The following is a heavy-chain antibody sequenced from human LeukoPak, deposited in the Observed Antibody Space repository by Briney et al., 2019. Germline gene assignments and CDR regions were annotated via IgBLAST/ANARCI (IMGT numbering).Heavy chain of an antibody. CDR3: AKDGRMPSLLWCGELPYYFDY. V-gene: IGHV3-23*01. D-gene: IGHD3-10*01. CDR2: IGGSGGRT. CDR1: GFTFSKYA. Sequence: SGGSLRLSCAASGFTFSKYAMSWVRQAPGKGLEWVSAIGGSGGRTFYADSVKGRFTISRDNSKNTLYLQMNSLRAEDTAVYYCAKDGRMPSLLWCGELPYYFDYWGQGTLATVSS. J-gene: IGHJ4*02.